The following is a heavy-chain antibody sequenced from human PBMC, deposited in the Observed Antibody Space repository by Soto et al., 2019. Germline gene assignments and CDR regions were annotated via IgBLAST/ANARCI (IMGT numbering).Heavy chain of an antibody. J-gene: IGHJ4*02. V-gene: IGHV3-49*03. CDR2: IRSKAYGGTT. D-gene: IGHD6-19*01. CDR1: GFTCGDHA. CDR3: TTFARAVVRNER. Sequence: SLRLSCIGSGFTCGDHAMSWFRQAPGKGLEWVGFIRSKAYGGTTEYAASVKGRFTISRDDSNSIAYLQMNSLKTEDTAVYYCTTFARAVVRNERWGQGTLVTVSS.